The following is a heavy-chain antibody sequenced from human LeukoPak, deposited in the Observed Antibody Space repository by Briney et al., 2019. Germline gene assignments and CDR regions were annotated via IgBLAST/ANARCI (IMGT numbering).Heavy chain of an antibody. CDR2: INYSGST. Sequence: SETLSLTCTVSGGSISSYYWSWIRQPPGKGLEWIGYINYSGSTNYNPSLKSRVTISVDTSKNQFSLKLSSVTAADTAVYYCARTEASWFDPWGQGTLVTVSS. J-gene: IGHJ5*02. CDR3: ARTEASWFDP. V-gene: IGHV4-59*01. CDR1: GGSISSYY.